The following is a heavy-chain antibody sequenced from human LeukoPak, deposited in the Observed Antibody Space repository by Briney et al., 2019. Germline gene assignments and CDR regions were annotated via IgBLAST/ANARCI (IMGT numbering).Heavy chain of an antibody. V-gene: IGHV3-7*03. Sequence: GGSLRLSCAASGFTFSRHWMYWVRQAPGKGLEWVANIKQDGSAKPYVDSVKGQFTISRDNAKNSLFLQMNSLRVEDTAVYYCARDNGWSADFWGQGTLVTVSS. CDR2: IKQDGSAK. CDR3: ARDNGWSADF. CDR1: GFTFSRHW. D-gene: IGHD2-15*01. J-gene: IGHJ4*02.